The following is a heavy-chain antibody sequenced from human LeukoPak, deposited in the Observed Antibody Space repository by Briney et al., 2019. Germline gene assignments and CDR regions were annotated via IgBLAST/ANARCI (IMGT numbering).Heavy chain of an antibody. CDR2: IRYDGSNK. CDR3: AKDLVGATTGYDY. J-gene: IGHJ4*02. D-gene: IGHD1-26*01. CDR1: GFTFSSYG. V-gene: IGHV3-30*02. Sequence: QAGGSLRLSCAASGFTFSSYGMHWVRQAPGKGLEWVAFIRYDGSNKYYADSVKGRFTISRDNSKNTLYLQMNSLRAEDTAVYYCAKDLVGATTGYDYWGQGTLVTVSS.